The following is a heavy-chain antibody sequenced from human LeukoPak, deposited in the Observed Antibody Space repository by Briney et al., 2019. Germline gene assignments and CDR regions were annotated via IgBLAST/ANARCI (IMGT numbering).Heavy chain of an antibody. J-gene: IGHJ4*02. CDR2: ISTSGGST. CDR3: AIMHRYYDGSGYWVQ. CDR1: GFTFSSYA. Sequence: GGSLRLSCAVSGFTFSSYAMSWVRQAPGKGLEWVSGISTSGGSTSYADSVKGRFTISRDNPRNTLYMQMNSLRAEDTAVYYCAIMHRYYDGSGYWVQWGQGTLVTVSS. D-gene: IGHD3-22*01. V-gene: IGHV3-23*01.